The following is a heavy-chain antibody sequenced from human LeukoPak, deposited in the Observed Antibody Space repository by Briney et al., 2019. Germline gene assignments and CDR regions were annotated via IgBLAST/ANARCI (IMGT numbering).Heavy chain of an antibody. V-gene: IGHV3-20*04. CDR1: GFTFSSYW. Sequence: GGSLRLSCAASGFTFSSYWMSWVRQAPGKGLEWVSGISWNSGSIGYADSVKGRFTISRDNAKNSLYLQMSNLRAEDTAVYFCARGGGLDVWGQGATVTVSS. CDR2: ISWNSGSI. CDR3: ARGGGLDV. D-gene: IGHD3-16*01. J-gene: IGHJ6*02.